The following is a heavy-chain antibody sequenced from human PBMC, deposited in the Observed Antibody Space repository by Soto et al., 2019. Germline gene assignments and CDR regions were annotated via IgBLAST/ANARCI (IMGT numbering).Heavy chain of an antibody. J-gene: IGHJ4*02. CDR1: GFTFSNYW. Sequence: GGSLRLSCAASGFTFSNYWMTWVRQAPGKGLEWVANIKQDGSEKYYVDSVKGRFTISRDNAKNSLYLQMNSLRAEDTAVYYCARDPSRVVVPGFDFWGQGTLVTVSS. D-gene: IGHD2-2*01. CDR3: ARDPSRVVVPGFDF. V-gene: IGHV3-7*05. CDR2: IKQDGSEK.